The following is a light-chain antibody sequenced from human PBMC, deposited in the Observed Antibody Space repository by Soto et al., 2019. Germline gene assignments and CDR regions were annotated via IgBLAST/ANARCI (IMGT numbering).Light chain of an antibody. CDR2: LGS. CDR3: MQTFQTVG. V-gene: IGKV2-28*01. Sequence: VMTQSPPSLAVTPGEPASISCRSSRSLLTANGYHYLDWYLQKPGQSPQLLIYLGSYRASGVPDRFSGSGSGTDFSLNISRVEAEDVGVYYCMQTFQTVGFGGGTRVEIK. CDR1: RSLLTANGYHY. J-gene: IGKJ4*01.